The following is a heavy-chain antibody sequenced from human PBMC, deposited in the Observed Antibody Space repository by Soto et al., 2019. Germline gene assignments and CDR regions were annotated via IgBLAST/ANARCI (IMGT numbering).Heavy chain of an antibody. CDR1: GGSISSTGYY. CDR3: ARVYYYYYGMDV. Sequence: SETLSLTCTVSGGSISSTGYYWGWVRQPPGKGLEWIGSMYQSGSTYFNPSLKSRITMSVDTSKNQVSLNLNSVTAADTAVYYCARVYYYYYGMDVWGQGTTVTVSS. CDR2: MYQSGST. V-gene: IGHV4-39*01. J-gene: IGHJ6*02.